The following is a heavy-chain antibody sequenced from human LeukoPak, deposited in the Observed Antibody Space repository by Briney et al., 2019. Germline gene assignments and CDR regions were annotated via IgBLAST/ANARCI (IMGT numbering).Heavy chain of an antibody. Sequence: GGSLRLSCAASGFTFSSYWMSWVRQAPGKGLEWVANIKQDGSEKYYVDSVKGRFTISRDNAKNSLYLQMNSLRAEDTAVYYCARAFSSNFHYGMDVWGQGTTVIVSS. CDR3: ARAFSSNFHYGMDV. CDR1: GFTFSSYW. J-gene: IGHJ6*02. D-gene: IGHD6-6*01. CDR2: IKQDGSEK. V-gene: IGHV3-7*01.